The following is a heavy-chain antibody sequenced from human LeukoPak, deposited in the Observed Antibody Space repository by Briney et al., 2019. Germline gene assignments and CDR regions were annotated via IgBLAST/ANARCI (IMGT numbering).Heavy chain of an antibody. V-gene: IGHV4-59*01. CDR1: GGSISSYY. J-gene: IGHJ3*02. D-gene: IGHD3-10*01. CDR2: IYYSGST. CDR3: ARDTRGGFGNDAFDI. Sequence: SETLSLTCTVSGGSISSYYWSWIRQPPGKGLEWIGYIYYSGSTNYNPSLKSRVTISVDTSKNQFSLKLSSVAAADTAVYYCARDTRGGFGNDAFDIWGQGTMVTVSS.